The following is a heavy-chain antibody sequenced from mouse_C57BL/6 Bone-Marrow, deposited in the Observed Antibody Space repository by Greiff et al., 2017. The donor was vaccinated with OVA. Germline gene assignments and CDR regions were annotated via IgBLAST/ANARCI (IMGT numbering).Heavy chain of an antibody. Sequence: EVKLMESGGGLVPPGGSMKLPCAASGFTFSDAWMDWVRQSPEKGLEWVAEIRNKANNHATYYAESVKGRFPMPRDESKSSVYLHMNSLRAEATGIYYCSRYYYGSSYGDYWGQGTTLTVSS. V-gene: IGHV6-6*01. J-gene: IGHJ2*01. CDR2: IRNKANNHAT. CDR3: SRYYYGSSYGDY. CDR1: GFTFSDAW. D-gene: IGHD1-1*01.